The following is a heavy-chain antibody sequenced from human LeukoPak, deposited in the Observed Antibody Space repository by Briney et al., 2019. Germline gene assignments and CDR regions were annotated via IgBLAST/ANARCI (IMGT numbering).Heavy chain of an antibody. V-gene: IGHV3-21*01. CDR2: ISGSGGST. D-gene: IGHD3-10*01. J-gene: IGHJ4*02. CDR3: ARDPGTTAFYYFDY. Sequence: GGSLRLSCAASGFTFSFYDMNWVRQAPGKGLEWVSAISGSGGSTYYADSVKGRFTISRDNAKNSLYLQMNSLRAEDTAIYFCARDPGTTAFYYFDYWGQGIPVTVSS. CDR1: GFTFSFYD.